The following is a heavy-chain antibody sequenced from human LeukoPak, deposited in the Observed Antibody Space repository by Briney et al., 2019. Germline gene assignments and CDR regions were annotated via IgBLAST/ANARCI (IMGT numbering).Heavy chain of an antibody. D-gene: IGHD2-2*02. CDR2: IIPIFGTA. Sequence: SVKVSCKASGGTFSSYAISRVRQAPGQGLEWMGGIIPIFGTANYAQKFQGRVTITADESTSTAYMELSSLRSEDTAVYYCASSVVVPAAIEGWFDPWGQGTLVTVSS. CDR3: ASSVVVPAAIEGWFDP. J-gene: IGHJ5*02. V-gene: IGHV1-69*13. CDR1: GGTFSSYA.